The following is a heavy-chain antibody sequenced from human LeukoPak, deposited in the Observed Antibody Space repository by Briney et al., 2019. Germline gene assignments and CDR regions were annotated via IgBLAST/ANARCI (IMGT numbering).Heavy chain of an antibody. CDR3: TRSRSYYDSSGYSLDAFDI. CDR1: GFTFSGSA. V-gene: IGHV3-73*01. CDR2: IRSKANSYAT. Sequence: VGSLRLSCAASGFTFSGSAMHWVRQASGKGLEWVGRIRSKANSYATAYAASVKGRFTISRDDSKNTAYLQMNSLKTEDTAVYYCTRSRSYYDSSGYSLDAFDIWGQGTMVTVSS. J-gene: IGHJ3*02. D-gene: IGHD3-22*01.